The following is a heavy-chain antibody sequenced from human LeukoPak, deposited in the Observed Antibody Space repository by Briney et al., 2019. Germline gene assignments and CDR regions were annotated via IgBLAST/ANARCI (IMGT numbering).Heavy chain of an antibody. D-gene: IGHD3-10*01. CDR1: GYTFTSYG. J-gene: IGHJ4*02. Sequence: ASVKVSCKASGYTFTSYGISWVRQAPGQGLEWMGWISAYNGNTNYAQKLQGRVTMTTDTSTSTAYMELRSLRSEDTAVYYCARVRGLLWFGEIDYWGQGTLVTVSS. CDR2: ISAYNGNT. CDR3: ARVRGLLWFGEIDY. V-gene: IGHV1-18*01.